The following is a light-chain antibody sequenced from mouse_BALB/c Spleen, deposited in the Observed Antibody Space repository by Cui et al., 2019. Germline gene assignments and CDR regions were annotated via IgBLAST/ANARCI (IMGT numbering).Light chain of an antibody. V-gene: IGKV4-59*01. CDR3: QQGSSNPLT. J-gene: IGKJ5*01. CDR1: SSVSY. Sequence: QIILKNFPANMSASPGEKVTMTCSASSSVSYMHWYQQKSGTSPKRWIYDTSKLASGVPARFSGSGSGTSYSLTISSMEAEDAATYYCQQGSSNPLTFGAGTKLELK. CDR2: DTS.